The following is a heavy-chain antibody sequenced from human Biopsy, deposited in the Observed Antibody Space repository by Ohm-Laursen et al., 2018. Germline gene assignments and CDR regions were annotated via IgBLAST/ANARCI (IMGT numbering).Heavy chain of an antibody. CDR1: GYTFTGQY. V-gene: IGHV1-2*02. CDR3: GRAVRNQLLTDP. J-gene: IGHJ5*02. Sequence: SVKVSCKVSGYTFTGQYLHWVRQVPGQGLEWMGWINPHSGTTKFAQDFQGRVTMTRDTSITTAYMELRRLRSDDTATYYCGRAVRNQLLTDPWGQGTLVTVTS. D-gene: IGHD1-7*01. CDR2: INPHSGTT.